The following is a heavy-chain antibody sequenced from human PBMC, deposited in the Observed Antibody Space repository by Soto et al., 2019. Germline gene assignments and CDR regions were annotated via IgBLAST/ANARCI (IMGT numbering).Heavy chain of an antibody. Sequence: SETLSLTCAVYGGSFSGYYWSWIRQPPGKGLEWIGEINHSGSTNYNPSLKSRVTISVDTSKNQFSLKLSSVTAADTAVYYCARGRTGIRYYYYGMDVWGQGTTVTVSS. D-gene: IGHD1-1*01. V-gene: IGHV4-34*01. J-gene: IGHJ6*02. CDR3: ARGRTGIRYYYYGMDV. CDR2: INHSGST. CDR1: GGSFSGYY.